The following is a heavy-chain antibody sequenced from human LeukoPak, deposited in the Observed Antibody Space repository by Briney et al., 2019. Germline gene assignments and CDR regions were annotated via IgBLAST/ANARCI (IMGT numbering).Heavy chain of an antibody. D-gene: IGHD3-16*01. V-gene: IGHV1-2*02. CDR2: INPNSGGT. CDR1: GYTFTGYY. CDR3: ARDQGKDYYYYYCYMDV. J-gene: IGHJ6*03. Sequence: ASVKVSCKASGYTFTGYYMHWVRQAPGQGLEWMGWINPNSGGTNYAQKFQGRVTMTRDTSISTAYMELSRLRSDDTAVYYCARDQGKDYYYYYCYMDVWGKGTTVTVSS.